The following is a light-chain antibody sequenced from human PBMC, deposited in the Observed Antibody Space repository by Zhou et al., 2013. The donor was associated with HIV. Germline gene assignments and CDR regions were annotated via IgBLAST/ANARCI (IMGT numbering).Light chain of an antibody. CDR2: GNN. V-gene: IGLV1-40*01. J-gene: IGLJ2*01. Sequence: QSVLTQPPSVSGAPGQRVTISCTGSSSSIGADYHVHWYQQLPGTAPKLLIYGNNNRPSGVPDRFSGSKSGTSASLAITGLQAEDEADYYCQSYDSSLSGVVFGGGTKLTV. CDR3: QSYDSSLSGVV. CDR1: SSSIGADYH.